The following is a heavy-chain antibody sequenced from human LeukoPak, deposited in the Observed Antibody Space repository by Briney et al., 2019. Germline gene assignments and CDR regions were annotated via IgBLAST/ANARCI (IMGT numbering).Heavy chain of an antibody. CDR3: AREIVVVPAAIRWFDP. CDR2: IYYSGST. V-gene: IGHV4-59*01. J-gene: IGHJ5*02. Sequence: SETLSLTCTVSGGSISSYYWSWIRQPPGKGLEWIGYIYYSGSTNYNPSLKSRVTISVDTSKNQLSLKLSSVTAADTAVYYCAREIVVVPAAIRWFDPWGQGTLVTVSS. CDR1: GGSISSYY. D-gene: IGHD2-2*01.